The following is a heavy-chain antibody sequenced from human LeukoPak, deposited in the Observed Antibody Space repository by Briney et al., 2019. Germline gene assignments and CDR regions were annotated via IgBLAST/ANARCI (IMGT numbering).Heavy chain of an antibody. Sequence: PSETLSLTCTVSGRSIISYYWSWIRQSPGKGLEWIGYVFSTGSTSYDPSLKSRVTISVDTSKNQFSLKLSSVTAADTAVYYCARGRYYFDYWGQGTLVTVSS. CDR2: VFSTGST. CDR3: ARGRYYFDY. J-gene: IGHJ4*02. V-gene: IGHV4-59*12. CDR1: GRSIISYY.